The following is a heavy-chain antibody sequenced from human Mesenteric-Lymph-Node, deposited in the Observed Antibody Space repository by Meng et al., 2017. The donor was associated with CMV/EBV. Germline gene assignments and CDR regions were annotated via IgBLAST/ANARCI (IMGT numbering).Heavy chain of an antibody. J-gene: IGHJ4*02. CDR2: ISYDGSNK. Sequence: GGSLRLSCAASGFTFSSYWMSWVRQAPGKGLEWVAVISYDGSNKYYADSVKGRFTISRDNSKNTLYLQMNSLRAEDTAVYYCARAPAYCGGDCYSPTFDYWGQGTLVTVSS. CDR3: ARAPAYCGGDCYSPTFDY. CDR1: GFTFSSYW. D-gene: IGHD2-21*01. V-gene: IGHV3-30*03.